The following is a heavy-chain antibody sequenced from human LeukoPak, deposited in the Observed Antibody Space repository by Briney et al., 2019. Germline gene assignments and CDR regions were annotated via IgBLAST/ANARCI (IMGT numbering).Heavy chain of an antibody. J-gene: IGHJ4*02. V-gene: IGHV3-73*01. CDR3: AKGSRYSSSWYAGY. Sequence: QTGGSLRLSCAASGFTFSGSAMHWVRQASGKGLEWVGRTRSKANSYATAYAASVKGRFTISRDDSKNTLYLQMNSLRAEDTAVYYCAKGSRYSSSWYAGYWGQGTLVTVSS. CDR2: TRSKANSYAT. CDR1: GFTFSGSA. D-gene: IGHD6-13*01.